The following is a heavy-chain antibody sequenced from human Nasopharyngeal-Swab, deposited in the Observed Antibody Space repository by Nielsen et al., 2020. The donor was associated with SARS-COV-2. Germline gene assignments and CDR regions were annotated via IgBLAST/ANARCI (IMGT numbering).Heavy chain of an antibody. V-gene: IGHV3-21*01. CDR1: GFTFNNYN. D-gene: IGHD3-3*01. CDR2: ISSSSSYI. Sequence: GESLKISCAASGFTFNNYNFNWVRQAPEKGLEWVSSISSSSSYIYYAESVKGRFTISRDNAKNSLYLQMNSLRAEDTAVYYCARDGLDYDFWSAYFMDVWGQGTTVTVSS. CDR3: ARDGLDYDFWSAYFMDV. J-gene: IGHJ6*02.